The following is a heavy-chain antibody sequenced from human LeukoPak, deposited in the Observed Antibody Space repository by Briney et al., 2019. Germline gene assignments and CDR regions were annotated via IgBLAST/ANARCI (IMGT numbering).Heavy chain of an antibody. CDR2: IKQDGSEK. J-gene: IGHJ4*02. CDR3: ASGGCTNCYSLCDY. D-gene: IGHD2-2*01. Sequence: GGSLRLSCAASGFTFSSYWMTWVRQAPGMGLEWVANIKQDGSEKNYVDSVKGRFTISRDNAKNSLYLQMNSLRAEDTAVYYCASGGCTNCYSLCDYWGPGALVTVSS. V-gene: IGHV3-7*01. CDR1: GFTFSSYW.